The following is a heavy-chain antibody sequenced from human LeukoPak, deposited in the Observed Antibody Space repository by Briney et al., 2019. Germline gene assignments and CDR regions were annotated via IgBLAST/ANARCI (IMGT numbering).Heavy chain of an antibody. CDR1: GYTFTSYA. J-gene: IGHJ4*02. CDR3: AREPGYSSGWYVDY. CDR2: IIPILGIA. Sequence: ASVKVSCKASGYTFTSYAISWVRQAPGQGLEWMGRIIPILGIANYAQKFQGRVTITADKSTSTAYMELSSLRSEDTAVHYCAREPGYSSGWYVDYWGQGTLVTVSS. D-gene: IGHD6-19*01. V-gene: IGHV1-69*04.